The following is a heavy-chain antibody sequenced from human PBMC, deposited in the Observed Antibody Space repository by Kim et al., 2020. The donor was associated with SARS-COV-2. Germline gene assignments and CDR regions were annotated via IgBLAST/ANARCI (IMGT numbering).Heavy chain of an antibody. V-gene: IGHV5-51*01. CDR2: IYPGDSDT. CDR3: ARATTSEYYYAKRYFDY. D-gene: IGHD3-10*01. J-gene: IGHJ4*02. Sequence: GESLKISCKGSGYSFTSYWIGWVRQMPGKGLEWMGIIYPGDSDTRYSPSFQGQVTISADKSISTAYLQWSSLKASDTAMYYCARATTSEYYYAKRYFDYWGQGTLVTVSS. CDR1: GYSFTSYW.